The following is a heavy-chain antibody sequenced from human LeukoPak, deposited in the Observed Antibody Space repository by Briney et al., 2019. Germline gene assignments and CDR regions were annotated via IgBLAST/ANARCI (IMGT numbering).Heavy chain of an antibody. J-gene: IGHJ3*02. CDR3: ATDITPTDAFDT. CDR2: INPYSGDT. Sequence: ASVTVSCKASGYTFTSYGISWVRQAPGQGPEWMGWINPYSGDTKYAQNYRGRVTMTRDTSISTAYMGLSRLRSDDTAVYYCATDITPTDAFDTWGQGTMVTVSS. V-gene: IGHV1-2*02. D-gene: IGHD1-14*01. CDR1: GYTFTSYG.